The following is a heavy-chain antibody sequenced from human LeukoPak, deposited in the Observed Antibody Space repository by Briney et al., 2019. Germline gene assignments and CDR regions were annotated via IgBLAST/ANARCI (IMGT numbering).Heavy chain of an antibody. J-gene: IGHJ6*02. CDR3: ARNLRFLEWSIVAYYYGMDV. V-gene: IGHV3-30-3*01. D-gene: IGHD3-3*01. Sequence: GGSLRLSCAASGFTFSSYATHWVRQAPGKGLEWVAVISYDGSNKYYADSVKGRFTISRDNSKNTLYLQMNSLRAEDTAVYYCARNLRFLEWSIVAYYYGMDVWGQGTTVTVSS. CDR2: ISYDGSNK. CDR1: GFTFSSYA.